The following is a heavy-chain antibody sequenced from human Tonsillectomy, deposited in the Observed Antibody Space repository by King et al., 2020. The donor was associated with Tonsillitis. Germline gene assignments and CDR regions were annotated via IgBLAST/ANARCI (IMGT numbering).Heavy chain of an antibody. Sequence: VQLVESGGGLVQPGGSLGLSCAASGFTFSSYAMSRVRQAPGKGLEWVSGISGSGGSTYYADSVKGRFTISRDNSKNTLYLQMNSLRAEDTAVYYCATPRDYDSSGYPDYWGQGTLVTVSS. CDR2: ISGSGGST. CDR3: ATPRDYDSSGYPDY. CDR1: GFTFSSYA. D-gene: IGHD3-22*01. V-gene: IGHV3-23*04. J-gene: IGHJ4*02.